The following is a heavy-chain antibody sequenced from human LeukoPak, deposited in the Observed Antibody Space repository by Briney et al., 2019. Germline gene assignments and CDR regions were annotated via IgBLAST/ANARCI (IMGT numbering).Heavy chain of an antibody. V-gene: IGHV3-74*01. D-gene: IGHD1-14*01. Sequence: GGSLRLPCVASGFTFSSYWMHWVRQAPGKGLVWVSHINSDGSSTNYAHSLKGRFTISSDNAKKTLYLQMNSLRHGDTAVYYCAIPGSAPYFFWGQGTLVTVSS. CDR3: AIPGSAPYFF. CDR1: GFTFSSYW. J-gene: IGHJ4*02. CDR2: INSDGSST.